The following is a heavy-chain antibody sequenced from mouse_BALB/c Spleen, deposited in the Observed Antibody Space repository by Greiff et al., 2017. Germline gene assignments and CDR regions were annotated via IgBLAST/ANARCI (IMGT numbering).Heavy chain of an antibody. V-gene: IGHV1S127*01. Sequence: QVQLQQPGAELVKPGASVKMSCKASGYTFTSYWMHWVKQRPGQGLEWIGVIDPSDSYTSYNQKFKGKATLTVDTSSSTAYMQLSSLTSEDSAVYYCTRECYGSSRAYWGQGTLVTVSA. CDR2: IDPSDSYT. D-gene: IGHD1-1*01. J-gene: IGHJ3*01. CDR1: GYTFTSYW. CDR3: TRECYGSSRAY.